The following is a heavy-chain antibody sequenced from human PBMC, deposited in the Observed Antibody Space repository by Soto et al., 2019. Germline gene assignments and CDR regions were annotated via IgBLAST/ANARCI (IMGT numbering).Heavy chain of an antibody. D-gene: IGHD3-10*01. CDR2: IRSKANSYET. CDR1: GFTFSGSA. J-gene: IGHJ4*02. CDR3: TRRDEWFWELFDY. Sequence: GGSLRLSCAASGFTFSGSAMHWVRQASGKGLEWVGRIRSKANSYETAYAASVKGRFTISRDDSKNTAYLQMNSLKTEDTAGYYCTRRDEWFWELFDYWGQGTLVTVSS. V-gene: IGHV3-73*01.